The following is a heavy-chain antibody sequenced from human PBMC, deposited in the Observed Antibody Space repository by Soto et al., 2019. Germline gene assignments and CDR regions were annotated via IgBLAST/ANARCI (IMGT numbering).Heavy chain of an antibody. D-gene: IGHD6-19*01. V-gene: IGHV3-30*03. CDR1: GFTFNNYG. Sequence: QVHLVESGGGVVQPGRSLRLSCAASGFTFNNYGMHWARQAPGQGLEWVAGISSDASNKYYADSVKGRFTISRDNSRNTLYLQMDSLRAEDTAVYYCAGGWYFFDYCGQGTLVTVSS. J-gene: IGHJ4*02. CDR3: AGGWYFFDY. CDR2: ISSDASNK.